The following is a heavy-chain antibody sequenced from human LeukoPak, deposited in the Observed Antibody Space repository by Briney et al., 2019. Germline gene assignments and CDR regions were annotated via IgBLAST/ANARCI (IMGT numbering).Heavy chain of an antibody. D-gene: IGHD6-19*01. CDR1: GGSISSYF. V-gene: IGHV4-59*12. Sequence: SETLSLTCTVSGGSISSYFWAWIRQPPGKALEWIGYITYSGTTSYSGATSYNPSLESRVTISADTSRNQFSLKLTSVTAADTAVYYCARVKLGIGLFHFDYWGQGILVTVSS. J-gene: IGHJ4*02. CDR2: ITYSGTT. CDR3: ARVKLGIGLFHFDY.